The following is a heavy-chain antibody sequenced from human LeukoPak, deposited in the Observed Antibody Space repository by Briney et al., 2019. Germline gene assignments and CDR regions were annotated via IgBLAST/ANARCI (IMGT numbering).Heavy chain of an antibody. CDR2: ISYDGSNK. D-gene: IGHD6-13*01. CDR1: GFTFSSYG. J-gene: IGHJ4*02. CDR3: AKEITEGIFDY. V-gene: IGHV3-30*18. Sequence: QPGRSLRLSCAASGFTFSSYGMHWVRQAPGKGLEWVAVISYDGSNKYYADSVKGRFTISRDNSKNTLYLQMNSLRAGDTAVYYCAKEITEGIFDYWGQGTLVTVSS.